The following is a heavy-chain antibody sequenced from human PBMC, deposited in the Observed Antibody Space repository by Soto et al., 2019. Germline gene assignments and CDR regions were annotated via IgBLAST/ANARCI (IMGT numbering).Heavy chain of an antibody. J-gene: IGHJ5*02. CDR3: TRRGRQSANWFDP. V-gene: IGHV1-69*06. D-gene: IGHD3-3*01. CDR1: GGTFNSYS. Sequence: QVQLVQSGAEVKTPGSSVKVSCKASGGTFNSYSIDWVRQAPGQGFEWMGGIIPMSGRPNYAQRFQGRVTFSADKSTNTVYMEVNSLTHEDTAXXXXTRRGRQSANWFDPWGQGTLVTVSS. CDR2: IIPMSGRP.